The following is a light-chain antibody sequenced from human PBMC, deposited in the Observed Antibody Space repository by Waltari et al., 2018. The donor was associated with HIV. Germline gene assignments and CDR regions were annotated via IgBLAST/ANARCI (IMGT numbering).Light chain of an antibody. CDR1: SSDIGTYIH. V-gene: IGLV2-14*03. Sequence: QSALTQPASVSGSLGQSITISCIGSSSDIGTYIHISGYQQYPDKAPLLLIRDVNTPHSGFPVRFSASKSGKTATLTISGLQAEDEADYYCSSYITTGTIVFGGGTKVTVL. CDR3: SSYITTGTIV. CDR2: DVN. J-gene: IGLJ3*02.